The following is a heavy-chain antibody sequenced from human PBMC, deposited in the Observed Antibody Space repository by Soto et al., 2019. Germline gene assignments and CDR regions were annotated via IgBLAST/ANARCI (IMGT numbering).Heavy chain of an antibody. CDR1: GGSLSSSAYS. CDR3: ARELFYYDSSGYSWDDAFDI. CDR2: IYQSGST. Sequence: QLQLQESGSRLVKPSQTLSLTCAVSGGSLSSSAYSWSWIRQTPGKGLEWIGFIYQSGSTYYNPSLKSRVTLSLDRPKNQISLKLTSVTAADTAVYYCARELFYYDSSGYSWDDAFDIWGQGTMVTVSS. D-gene: IGHD3-22*01. J-gene: IGHJ3*02. V-gene: IGHV4-30-2*01.